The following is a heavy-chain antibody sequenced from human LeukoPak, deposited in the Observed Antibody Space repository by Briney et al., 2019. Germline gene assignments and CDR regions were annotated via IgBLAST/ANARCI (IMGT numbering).Heavy chain of an antibody. CDR2: ISGSGDNT. CDR3: AKGSYYDSSGSFYFDY. V-gene: IGHV3-23*01. D-gene: IGHD3-22*01. J-gene: IGHJ4*02. Sequence: GGSLRLPCAASGFTFSSYAMSWVRQAPGKGLEWVSGISGSGDNTYYADSVKGRFTISRDNSKNTLYVQVNSLGAEDTAAYYCAKGSYYDSSGSFYFDYWGQGTLVTVSS. CDR1: GFTFSSYA.